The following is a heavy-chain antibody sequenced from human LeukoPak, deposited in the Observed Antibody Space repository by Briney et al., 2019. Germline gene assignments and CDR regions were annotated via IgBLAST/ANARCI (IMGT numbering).Heavy chain of an antibody. CDR1: GFTFSSYS. CDR3: ARDRASCFAN. Sequence: PGGSLRLSCAASGFTFSSYSMNWVRQAPGKGLEWVSYISGNSRDIYYADSVKGRFTISRDNARNSLYLQMNSLRAEDTAVYYCARDRASCFANWGQGTLVTVSS. D-gene: IGHD2-2*01. J-gene: IGHJ4*02. CDR2: ISGNSRDI. V-gene: IGHV3-48*01.